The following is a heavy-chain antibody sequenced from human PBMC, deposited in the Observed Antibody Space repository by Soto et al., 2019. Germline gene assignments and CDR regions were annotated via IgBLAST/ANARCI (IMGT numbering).Heavy chain of an antibody. J-gene: IGHJ4*02. D-gene: IGHD6-13*01. V-gene: IGHV4-61*01. CDR3: ARRARRAAAEHPYFDY. Sequence: QVQLQESGPGLVKPSETLSLTCTVSGGSVSSGSYYWSWIRQPPGKGLEWIGYIYYSGSTNYNPSLKRRVTISVDTSKNQFSLKLSSVTAADTAVYYCARRARRAAAEHPYFDYWGQGTLVTVSS. CDR1: GGSVSSGSYY. CDR2: IYYSGST.